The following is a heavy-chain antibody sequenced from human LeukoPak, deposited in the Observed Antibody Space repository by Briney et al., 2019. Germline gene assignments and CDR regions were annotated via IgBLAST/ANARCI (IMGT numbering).Heavy chain of an antibody. CDR1: GFTFSSYW. Sequence: GGSLRLSCAASGFTFSSYWMSWVRQAPGKGLEWVANIKQDGSEKYYVDSVKGRFTISRDNAKNSLYLQMNSLRAEDTAVYYCARDVDTAMVGGFFDYWGQGILVTVSS. V-gene: IGHV3-7*01. J-gene: IGHJ4*02. D-gene: IGHD5-18*01. CDR2: IKQDGSEK. CDR3: ARDVDTAMVGGFFDY.